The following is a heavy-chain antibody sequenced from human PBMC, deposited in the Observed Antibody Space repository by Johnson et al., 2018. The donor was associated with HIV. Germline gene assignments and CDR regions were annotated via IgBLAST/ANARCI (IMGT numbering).Heavy chain of an antibody. CDR2: IGTAGET. CDR3: ARAGSSPAANDAFDI. V-gene: IGHV3-13*01. CDR1: GFTFSSYD. J-gene: IGHJ3*02. D-gene: IGHD6-13*01. Sequence: VQLVESGGGLVQPGGSLRLSCAASGFTFSSYDMHWVRQATGKGLEWVSAIGTAGETYYPGSVKGRFTISRENAKNYLYLQMNSLRAGDTAVYYCARAGSSPAANDAFDIWGQGTMVTVSS.